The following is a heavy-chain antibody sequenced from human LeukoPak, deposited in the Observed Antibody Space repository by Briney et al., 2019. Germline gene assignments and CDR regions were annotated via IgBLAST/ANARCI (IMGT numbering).Heavy chain of an antibody. CDR1: GYTFTSYY. J-gene: IGHJ6*02. Sequence: ASVKVSCKASGYTFTSYYMHWVRQAPGQGLEWMGIINPSGGSTTYAQKFQGRVTVTRDTSTSTVYMQLSSLRSEDTAVYYCARAHYDFWSGYWGYYYHYGMDVWGQGTTVTVSS. V-gene: IGHV1-46*01. CDR2: INPSGGST. CDR3: ARAHYDFWSGYWGYYYHYGMDV. D-gene: IGHD3-3*01.